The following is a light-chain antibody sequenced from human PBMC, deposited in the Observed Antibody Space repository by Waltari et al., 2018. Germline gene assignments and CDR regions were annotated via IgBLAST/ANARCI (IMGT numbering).Light chain of an antibody. CDR2: GNT. CDR1: SSNIGAGYD. J-gene: IGLJ1*01. CDR3: HSYDRSLRDV. V-gene: IGLV1-40*01. Sequence: QSVLTQPPSVSGAPGQRVTISCTGISSNIGAGYDVHWYQQLPGTVPKLLIFGNTNRPSGVPDRFSGSKSGTSASLAITGLQAEDEADYYCHSYDRSLRDVFGTGTKVTVL.